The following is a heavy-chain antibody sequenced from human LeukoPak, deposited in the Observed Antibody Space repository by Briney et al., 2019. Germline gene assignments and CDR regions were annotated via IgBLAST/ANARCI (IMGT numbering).Heavy chain of an antibody. Sequence: ASVKVSCKASGSSFTGYYMHWVRQAPAQGLEWMGWINPNSGGTNYAQKFQGRGTMTRDTSFSTAYMELIRLRTDDHAVDYCARVPVYGSDAFDIWGQGTMVTVSS. CDR3: ARVPVYGSDAFDI. D-gene: IGHD2/OR15-2a*01. J-gene: IGHJ3*02. V-gene: IGHV1-2*02. CDR1: GSSFTGYY. CDR2: INPNSGGT.